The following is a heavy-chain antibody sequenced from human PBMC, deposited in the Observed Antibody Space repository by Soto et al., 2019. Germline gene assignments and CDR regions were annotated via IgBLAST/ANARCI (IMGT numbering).Heavy chain of an antibody. J-gene: IGHJ4*02. CDR1: GFTFTSSA. V-gene: IGHV1-58*01. Sequence: ASVKVSCKASGFTFTSSAVQWVRQARGQRLEWIGWIVVGSGNTNYAQKFQERVTITRDMSTSTAYMELGSLRSEDTAVYYCVLLWFGEVPNFDYWGQGTLVTVSS. D-gene: IGHD3-10*01. CDR3: VLLWFGEVPNFDY. CDR2: IVVGSGNT.